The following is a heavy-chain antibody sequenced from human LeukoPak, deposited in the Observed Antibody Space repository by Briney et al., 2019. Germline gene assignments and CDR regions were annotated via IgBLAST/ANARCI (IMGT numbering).Heavy chain of an antibody. Sequence: SVKVSCKASGGTFISYAISWMRQAPGQGLEWMGGIIPIFGTANYAQKFQGRVTITADKSTSTAYMELSSLRSEDTAVYYCARSNGAVYFDYWGQGTLVTVSS. CDR2: IIPIFGTA. D-gene: IGHD3-10*01. V-gene: IGHV1-69*06. J-gene: IGHJ4*02. CDR3: ARSNGAVYFDY. CDR1: GGTFISYA.